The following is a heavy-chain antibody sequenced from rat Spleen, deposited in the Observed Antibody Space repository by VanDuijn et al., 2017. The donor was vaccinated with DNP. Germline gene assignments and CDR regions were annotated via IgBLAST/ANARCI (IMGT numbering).Heavy chain of an antibody. CDR3: KVGARY. V-gene: IGHV5S13*01. CDR2: ISTGGGDT. J-gene: IGHJ2*01. D-gene: IGHD5-1*01. CDR1: GFTFSNYG. Sequence: EVQLVESGGGLVQPGRSLKLSCAASGFTFSNYGMAWVRQAPTKGLEWVAFISTGGGDTYYGDSVKGRFTISRDNAKSTLYLQMNSLRSEDTATYYCKVGARYWGQGVMVTVSS.